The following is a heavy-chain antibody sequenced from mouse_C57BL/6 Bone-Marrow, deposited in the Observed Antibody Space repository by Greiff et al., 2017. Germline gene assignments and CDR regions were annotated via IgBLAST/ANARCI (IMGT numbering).Heavy chain of an antibody. CDR2: IDPSDSYT. Sequence: QVQLQQPGAELVKPGASVKLSCKASGYTFTSYWMQWVKQRPGQGLEWIGEIDPSDSYTNYNQKFKGKATLTVDTSSSTAYMQLSSLTSEDSAVYYCAGITTVVNYWGQGTTLTVSS. V-gene: IGHV1-50*01. CDR3: AGITTVVNY. J-gene: IGHJ2*01. D-gene: IGHD1-1*01. CDR1: GYTFTSYW.